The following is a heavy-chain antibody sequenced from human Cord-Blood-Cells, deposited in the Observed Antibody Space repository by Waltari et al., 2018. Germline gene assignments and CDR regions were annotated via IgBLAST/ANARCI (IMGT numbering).Heavy chain of an antibody. D-gene: IGHD6-13*01. CDR3: ASRGPSPGIGAAGDGFDI. J-gene: IGHJ3*02. CDR2: INPNSGGT. Sequence: QVQLVQSGAEVKKPGASVKVSCKASGYTFTGYYMHWVRQAPGQGLEWMGWINPNSGGTNYAQKFQGRVTMNKETSISTGYMGLGRLRSDDTGVYYWASRGPSPGIGAAGDGFDIWGQGKMVTGSS. V-gene: IGHV1-2*02. CDR1: GYTFTGYY.